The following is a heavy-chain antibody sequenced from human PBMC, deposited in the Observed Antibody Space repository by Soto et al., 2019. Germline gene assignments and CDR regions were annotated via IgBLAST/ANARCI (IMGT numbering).Heavy chain of an antibody. V-gene: IGHV3-30-3*01. J-gene: IGHJ3*02. Sequence: GGSLRLSCAASGFTFSSYAMHWVRQAPGKGLEWVAVISYDGSNKYYADSVKGRFTISRDNSKNTLYLQMNSLRAEDTAVYYCARAREDWGAFDIWGQGTMVTVSS. CDR1: GFTFSSYA. CDR2: ISYDGSNK. D-gene: IGHD7-27*01. CDR3: ARAREDWGAFDI.